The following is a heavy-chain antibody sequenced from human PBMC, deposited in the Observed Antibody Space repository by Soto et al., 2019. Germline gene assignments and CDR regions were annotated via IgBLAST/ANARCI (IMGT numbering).Heavy chain of an antibody. D-gene: IGHD2-21*02. CDR2: ISSSGSTI. CDR1: GFTFGSYE. Sequence: EVQLVESGGGLVQPGGSLRLSCAASGFTFGSYEMNWVRQAPGKGLEWVSYISSSGSTIYYADSVKGRFTISRDNAKNSLYLQMNSLRAEDTAVYYCARDSDSRYYYYGMDVWGQGTTVTVSS. V-gene: IGHV3-48*03. J-gene: IGHJ6*02. CDR3: ARDSDSRYYYYGMDV.